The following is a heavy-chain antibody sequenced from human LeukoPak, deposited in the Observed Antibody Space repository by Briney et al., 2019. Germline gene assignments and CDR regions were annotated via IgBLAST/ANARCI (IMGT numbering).Heavy chain of an antibody. D-gene: IGHD2-2*01. CDR2: IYTSGST. J-gene: IGHJ4*02. CDR3: ARDYCSSTSCYNYFDY. Sequence: PSETLSLTRTVSGGSISSYYWSWIRQPAGKGLEWIGRIYTSGSTNYNPSLKSRVTMSVDTSKNQFSLKLSSVTAADTAVYYCARDYCSSTSCYNYFDYWGQGTLVTVSS. CDR1: GGSISSYY. V-gene: IGHV4-4*07.